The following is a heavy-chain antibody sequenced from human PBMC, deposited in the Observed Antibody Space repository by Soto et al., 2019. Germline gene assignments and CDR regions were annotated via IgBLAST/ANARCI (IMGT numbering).Heavy chain of an antibody. V-gene: IGHV7-4-1*01. CDR2: INTNTGNP. D-gene: IGHD3-22*01. CDR3: AREKITQKRRGSDGSGYYYYYYGMDV. Sequence: QVQLVQSGSELKKPGASVKVSCKASGYTFTSYAMNWVRQAPGQGLEWMGWINTNTGNPTYAQGFTGRFVFSLDTSVSSAYLXXRXLXXEDTAVYYCAREKITQKRRGSDGSGYYYYYYGMDVWGQGTTVTVSS. CDR1: GYTFTSYA. J-gene: IGHJ6*02.